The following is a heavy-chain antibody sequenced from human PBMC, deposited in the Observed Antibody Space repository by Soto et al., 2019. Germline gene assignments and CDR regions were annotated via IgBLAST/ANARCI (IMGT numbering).Heavy chain of an antibody. CDR3: ARFDVRWSYDYYGMDV. D-gene: IGHD1-26*01. V-gene: IGHV1-69*02. J-gene: IGHJ6*02. Sequence: QVQLVQSGAEVKKPGSSVKVSCKASGGTFSSYTISWVRQAPGQGLEWMGRIIPILGIANYAQKFQGRVTITADKSTSIAYMELSSVRAEDTAVYYGARFDVRWSYDYYGMDVWGQGTTVTGS. CDR2: IIPILGIA. CDR1: GGTFSSYT.